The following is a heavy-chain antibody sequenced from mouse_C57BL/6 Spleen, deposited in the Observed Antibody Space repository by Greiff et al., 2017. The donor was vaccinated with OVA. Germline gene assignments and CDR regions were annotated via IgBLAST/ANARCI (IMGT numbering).Heavy chain of an antibody. CDR2: IDPSDSYP. CDR1: GYTFTSYW. Sequence: QVQLKQPGAELVMPGASVKLSCKASGYTFTSYWMHWVKQRPGQGLEWIGEIDPSDSYPNYNQKFKGKSTLTVDKSSSTAYMQLSSLTSEDSAVYYCARAYYGSSYGAWFAYWGQGTLVTVSA. V-gene: IGHV1-69*01. J-gene: IGHJ3*01. D-gene: IGHD1-1*01. CDR3: ARAYYGSSYGAWFAY.